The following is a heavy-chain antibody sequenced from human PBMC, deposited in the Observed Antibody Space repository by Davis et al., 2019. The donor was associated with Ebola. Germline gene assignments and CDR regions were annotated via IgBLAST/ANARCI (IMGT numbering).Heavy chain of an antibody. CDR1: GFTFSSYS. V-gene: IGHV3-21*04. J-gene: IGHJ1*01. CDR3: AKDRTRMTTVTKYFQH. CDR2: ISSSSSYI. D-gene: IGHD4-17*01. Sequence: GESLKISCAASGFTFSSYSMNWVRQAPGKGLEWVSSISSSSSYIYYADSVKGRFTISRDNAKNSLYLQMNSLRAEDTAVYYCAKDRTRMTTVTKYFQHWGQGTLVTVSS.